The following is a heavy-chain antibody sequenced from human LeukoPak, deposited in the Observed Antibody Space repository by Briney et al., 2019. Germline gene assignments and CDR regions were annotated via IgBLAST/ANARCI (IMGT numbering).Heavy chain of an antibody. J-gene: IGHJ4*02. Sequence: GASVKVSCTASGYTFTSCDINWVRQAPGQGLEWMGWMNPNSGNTGYGQSFQGRITMTRDNSIGTAYMELSNLTSEDTAIYYCTRGSSGRRDNWGQGTLVTVSA. CDR3: TRGSSGRRDN. D-gene: IGHD6-19*01. CDR1: GYTFTSCD. V-gene: IGHV1-8*01. CDR2: MNPNSGNT.